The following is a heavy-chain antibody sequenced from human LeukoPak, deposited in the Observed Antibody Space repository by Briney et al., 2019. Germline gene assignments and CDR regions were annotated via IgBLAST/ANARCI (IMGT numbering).Heavy chain of an antibody. CDR3: ARSSGILTGYSPPVDY. V-gene: IGHV1-18*01. CDR2: ISAYNGNT. Sequence: ASVKVSCKASGYTFTSYGISWVRQAPGQGLEWMGWISAYNGNTNYAQKLQGRVTMTTDTSTSTAYMELRSLRSDDTAVYYCARSSGILTGYSPPVDYWGQGTLVTVSS. D-gene: IGHD3-9*01. CDR1: GYTFTSYG. J-gene: IGHJ4*02.